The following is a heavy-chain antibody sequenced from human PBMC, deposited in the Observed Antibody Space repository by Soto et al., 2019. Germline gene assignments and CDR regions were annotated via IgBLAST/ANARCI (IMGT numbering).Heavy chain of an antibody. CDR3: AKDLEWDYVWGRYSSRYDAFDF. CDR2: ISGSGGST. CDR1: GFTFSSYA. Sequence: EVQLLESGGGLVQPGGSLRLSCAASGFTFSSYAMSWVRQAPGKGLEWVSAISGSGGSTYYADSVKGRFTISRDNFNHTLYLQMNSRTAEETAVYYYAKDLEWDYVWGRYSSRYDAFDFWGQGTMVTVSS. D-gene: IGHD3-16*02. V-gene: IGHV3-23*01. J-gene: IGHJ3*01.